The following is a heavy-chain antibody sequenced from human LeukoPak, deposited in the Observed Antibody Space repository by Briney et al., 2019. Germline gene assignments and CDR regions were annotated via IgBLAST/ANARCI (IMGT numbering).Heavy chain of an antibody. J-gene: IGHJ4*02. V-gene: IGHV3-23*01. CDR3: AKWGDYDVLTGYYVSDY. CDR2: ITGSGGNT. Sequence: GASLRLSCAASGFTFSNYAMSWVRQAPGKGMEWVSAITGSGGNTYYADSVKGRFTISRDNSKNTVFLQMNSLRAEDTAVYYCAKWGDYDVLTGYYVSDYWGQGTLVTVSS. CDR1: GFTFSNYA. D-gene: IGHD3-9*01.